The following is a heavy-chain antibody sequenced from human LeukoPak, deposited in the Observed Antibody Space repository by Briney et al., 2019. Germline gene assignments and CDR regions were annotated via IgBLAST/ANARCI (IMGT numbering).Heavy chain of an antibody. CDR1: GYNFKSYD. CDR3: ARGLRDGLTGNDVLDV. Sequence: GASVKVSCKASGYNFKSYDINWVRQAAGQGIEWMGWMNPHGDYTGYSQKFQDRVTMTSDSSTTTAFMELSSLTSEDTALYYCARGLRDGLTGNDVLDVWGLGTMVIVTS. V-gene: IGHV1-8*01. D-gene: IGHD3-9*01. CDR2: MNPHGDYT. J-gene: IGHJ3*01.